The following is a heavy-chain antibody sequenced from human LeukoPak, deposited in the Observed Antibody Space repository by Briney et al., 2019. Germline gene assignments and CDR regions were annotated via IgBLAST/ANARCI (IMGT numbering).Heavy chain of an antibody. CDR1: GGSISSYY. J-gene: IGHJ6*03. CDR3: ARDQGFSSRGYHYYYMDV. CDR2: IYTSGST. Sequence: PSETLSLTCTVSGGSISSYYWNWIRQPAGKGLEWIGRIYTSGSTNYNPSLKSRVTMSVDTSKNQFSLKLSSVTAADTAIYYCARDQGFSSRGYHYYYMDVWGKGTTVTVSS. V-gene: IGHV4-4*07. D-gene: IGHD5-18*01.